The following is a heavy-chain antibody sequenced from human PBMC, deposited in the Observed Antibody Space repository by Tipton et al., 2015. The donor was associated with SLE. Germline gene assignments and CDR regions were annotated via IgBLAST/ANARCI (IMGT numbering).Heavy chain of an antibody. CDR2: SHHSGST. CDR1: GFSISSGYY. Sequence: TLSLTCAVSGFSISSGYYWGWVRQPPGTGLEWIGTSHHSGSTYYNPSLKSRLTISVDTSKNHFSLKLSSVTAADTAVYYCARHELVAAKADYWGQGTLVTVSS. J-gene: IGHJ4*02. V-gene: IGHV4-38-2*01. D-gene: IGHD5-12*01. CDR3: ARHELVAAKADY.